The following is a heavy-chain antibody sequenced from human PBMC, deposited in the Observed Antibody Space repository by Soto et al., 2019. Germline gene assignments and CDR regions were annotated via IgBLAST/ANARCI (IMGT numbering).Heavy chain of an antibody. J-gene: IGHJ6*02. D-gene: IGHD3-22*01. CDR3: AFGSSGKGGWDYYYGMDV. V-gene: IGHV1-18*01. CDR1: GYTFTSYG. CDR2: ISAYNGNT. Sequence: ASVKVSCKASGYTFTSYGIGWVRQAPGQGLEWMGWISAYNGNTNYAQKLQGRVTMTTDTSTSTAYMELRSLRSDDTAVYYCAFGSSGKGGWDYYYGMDVWGQGTTVTVSS.